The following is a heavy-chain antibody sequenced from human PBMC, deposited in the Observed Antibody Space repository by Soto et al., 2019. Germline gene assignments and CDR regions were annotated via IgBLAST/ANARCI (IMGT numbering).Heavy chain of an antibody. CDR2: ISGSGGST. CDR1: GFTFSSYA. CDR3: EKDPRQDLWSGYYSQVDAFDI. Sequence: GGSLRLSCAASGFTFSSYAMSWVRQAPGKGLEWVSAISGSGGSTYYADSVKGRFTISRDNSKNTLYLQMNSLRAEDTAVYYCEKDPRQDLWSGYYSQVDAFDIWGQVTMVTVSS. V-gene: IGHV3-23*01. D-gene: IGHD3-3*01. J-gene: IGHJ3*02.